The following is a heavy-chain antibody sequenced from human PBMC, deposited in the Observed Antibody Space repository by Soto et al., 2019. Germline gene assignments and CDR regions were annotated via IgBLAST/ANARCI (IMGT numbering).Heavy chain of an antibody. CDR3: AKAYRRTYYYDSSGYYDY. J-gene: IGHJ4*02. Sequence: PGGSLRLSCAASGFTFSSYGLHWGRQAPGKGLERVAVISYDGSNKYYADSMKGRITISRDNSKNTLYMKMNSLRAEDRAVYYCAKAYRRTYYYDSSGYYDYLGQGALVTVSS. D-gene: IGHD3-22*01. CDR2: ISYDGSNK. V-gene: IGHV3-30*18. CDR1: GFTFSSYG.